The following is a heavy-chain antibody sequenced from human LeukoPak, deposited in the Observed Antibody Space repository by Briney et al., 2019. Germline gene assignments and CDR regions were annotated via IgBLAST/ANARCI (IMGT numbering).Heavy chain of an antibody. D-gene: IGHD2-2*01. V-gene: IGHV3-7*01. J-gene: IGHJ6*03. CDR1: GFTFSSYW. Sequence: GGSLRLSCAAAGFTFSSYWMSWVRQAPGKGLEWVANIKQDGSEKYYVDSMKGRFTISRDNAKNSLYLQMNSLRAEDTAVYYCARDYQRLLYYMDVWGKGTTLTVSS. CDR2: IKQDGSEK. CDR3: ARDYQRLLYYMDV.